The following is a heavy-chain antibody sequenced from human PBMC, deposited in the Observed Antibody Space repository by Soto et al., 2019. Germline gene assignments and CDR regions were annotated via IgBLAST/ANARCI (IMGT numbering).Heavy chain of an antibody. D-gene: IGHD2-15*01. V-gene: IGHV3-53*01. CDR1: GFTVSSNY. J-gene: IGHJ4*02. CDR3: ARDRSSCSGGSCYVANFDY. CDR2: IYSGGST. Sequence: GGSLRLSCAASGFTVSSNYMSWVRQAPGKGLEWVSVIYSGGSTYYADSVKGRFTISRDNSKNTVYLQMNSLRAEDTAVYYCARDRSSCSGGSCYVANFDYWGQGTLVTVSS.